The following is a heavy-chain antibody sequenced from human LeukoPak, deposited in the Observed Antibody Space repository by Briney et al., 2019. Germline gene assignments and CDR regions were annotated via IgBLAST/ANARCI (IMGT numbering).Heavy chain of an antibody. V-gene: IGHV3-7*01. CDR3: ARATPTNWDFDY. D-gene: IGHD7-27*01. J-gene: IGHJ4*02. Sequence: GGSLRLSCAASGLTFSSYWMSWVRQAPGKGLEWVANIKQDGSEKYYVDSVKGRFTISRDNAKNSLYLQMNSLRAEDTAAYYCARATPTNWDFDYWGQGTLVTVSS. CDR2: IKQDGSEK. CDR1: GLTFSSYW.